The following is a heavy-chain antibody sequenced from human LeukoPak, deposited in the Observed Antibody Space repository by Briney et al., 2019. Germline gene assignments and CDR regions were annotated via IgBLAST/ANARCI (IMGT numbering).Heavy chain of an antibody. CDR2: IYPGDSDT. D-gene: IGHD2-15*01. CDR1: GYSFTSYW. J-gene: IGHJ3*02. Sequence: GESLKISCKGSGYSFTSYWIGWVRQMPGKGLEWMGIIYPGDSDTRYSPSFQGQVTISADKSISTAYLQWSSLKASDTGMYYCARRVVAATDAFDIWGQGTMVTVSS. V-gene: IGHV5-51*01. CDR3: ARRVVAATDAFDI.